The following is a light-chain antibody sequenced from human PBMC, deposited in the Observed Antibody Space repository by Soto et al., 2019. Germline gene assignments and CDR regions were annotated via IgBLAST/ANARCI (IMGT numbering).Light chain of an antibody. V-gene: IGKV3-15*01. CDR3: QQYNDWPLT. J-gene: IGKJ4*01. Sequence: EMVMTQTPATLSVSPGGRATLSCRASQSVSSNLAWYQQKPGQVPRLLIHGASTRANGISDRFSGSGSGTEFTLTISSLQSEDFAVYYCQQYNDWPLTFGGGTKVEIK. CDR2: GAS. CDR1: QSVSSN.